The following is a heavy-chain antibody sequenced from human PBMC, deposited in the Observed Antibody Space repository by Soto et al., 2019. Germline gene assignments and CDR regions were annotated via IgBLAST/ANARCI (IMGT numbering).Heavy chain of an antibody. CDR1: GFTFRNYG. J-gene: IGHJ3*01. Sequence: GSLRLSCAASGFTFRNYGMNLVRQAPGKGLEWVSYIGIGSSTKYYADSVKGRFTISRDNAKNSLYLQMNSLRAEDTAVYYCARDQLYYNDISGRPLNAFDVWGQGTMVTVSS. CDR3: ARDQLYYNDISGRPLNAFDV. V-gene: IGHV3-48*01. D-gene: IGHD3-22*01. CDR2: IGIGSSTK.